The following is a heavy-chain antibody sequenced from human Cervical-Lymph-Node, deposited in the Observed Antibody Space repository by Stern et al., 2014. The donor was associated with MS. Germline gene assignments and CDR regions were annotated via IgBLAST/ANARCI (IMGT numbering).Heavy chain of an antibody. CDR2: IYYSGST. Sequence: QLQLQESGPGLVKPSETLSLTCTVSGGSISSSSYYWGWIRQPPGKGLEWIGSIYYSGSTYYNPSLKSRVTISVDTSKNQFSLKLSSVTAADTAVYYCARLGENYGPFPYFDYWGQGTLVTVSS. CDR1: GGSISSSSYY. D-gene: IGHD3-10*01. V-gene: IGHV4-39*01. CDR3: ARLGENYGPFPYFDY. J-gene: IGHJ4*02.